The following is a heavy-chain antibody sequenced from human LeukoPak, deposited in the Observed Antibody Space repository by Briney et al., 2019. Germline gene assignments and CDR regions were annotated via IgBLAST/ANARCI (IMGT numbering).Heavy chain of an antibody. CDR2: ISAYNGNT. CDR3: ARLVRVTMVWLRYYYMDV. J-gene: IGHJ6*03. Sequence: GASVKVSCKASGYTFTSYGISWVRQAPGQGLEWMGWISAYNGNTNYAQKFQGRVTITRNTSISTAYMELSSLRSEDTAVYYCARLVRVTMVWLRYYYMDVWGKGTTVTVSS. V-gene: IGHV1-18*01. D-gene: IGHD3-10*01. CDR1: GYTFTSYG.